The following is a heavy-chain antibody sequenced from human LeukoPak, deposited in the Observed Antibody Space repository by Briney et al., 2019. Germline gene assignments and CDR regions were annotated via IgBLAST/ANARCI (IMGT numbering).Heavy chain of an antibody. V-gene: IGHV1-8*01. CDR3: ARPDSSGPFGAFDI. D-gene: IGHD6-19*01. CDR2: MNPNSGNT. Sequence: ALVKVSCKASGYTFTSYDINWVRQATGQGLEWMGWMNPNSGNTGYAQKFQGRVTMTRNTSISTAYMELSSLRSEDTAVYYCARPDSSGPFGAFDIWGQGTMVTVSS. J-gene: IGHJ3*02. CDR1: GYTFTSYD.